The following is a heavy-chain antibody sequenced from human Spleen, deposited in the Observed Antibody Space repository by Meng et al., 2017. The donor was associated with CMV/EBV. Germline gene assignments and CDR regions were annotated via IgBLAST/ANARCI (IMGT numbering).Heavy chain of an antibody. Sequence: ASVKVSCKASGYTFTDYYIHWVRQAPGQGLEWMGWISAYNGNTNYAQKLQGRVTMTTDTSTSTAYMELRSLRSDDTAVYYCARAHEYYDILTGYYARNDYWGQGTLVTVSS. J-gene: IGHJ4*02. CDR2: ISAYNGNT. CDR3: ARAHEYYDILTGYYARNDY. CDR1: GYTFTDYY. D-gene: IGHD3-9*01. V-gene: IGHV1-18*04.